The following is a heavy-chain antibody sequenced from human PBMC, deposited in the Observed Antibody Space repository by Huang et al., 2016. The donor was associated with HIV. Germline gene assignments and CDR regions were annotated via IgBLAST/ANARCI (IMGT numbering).Heavy chain of an antibody. CDR3: ARGQLGSYGDYDVLY. Sequence: QVQLVQSGAEVKTPGSSVKVSCKASGGTCSKYAIGWVRQAPGQGLEWMGGIIAMFGTPNYARKFQGRVTITADDSTSTTYVEVSSLRSEDTALYYCARGQLGSYGDYDVLYWGQGTLVTVSS. J-gene: IGHJ4*02. CDR2: IIAMFGTP. V-gene: IGHV1-69*13. CDR1: GGTCSKYA. D-gene: IGHD4-17*01.